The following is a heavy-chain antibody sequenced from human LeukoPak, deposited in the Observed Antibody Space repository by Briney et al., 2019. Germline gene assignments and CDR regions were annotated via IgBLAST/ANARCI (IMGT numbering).Heavy chain of an antibody. CDR1: GDSVSSNSAA. CDR2: TFYRSKWYN. V-gene: IGHV6-1*01. D-gene: IGHD6-19*01. CDR3: ARDRPVSGRAVNFFDY. J-gene: IGHJ4*02. Sequence: SQTLSLTCAIPGDSVSSNSAAWNWIRQSPSRGLEWLGRTFYRSKWYNQYAVSVKSRITINPDTSKIQFSLQLNSVTPDDTAVYYCARDRPVSGRAVNFFDYWGQGTLVTVSS.